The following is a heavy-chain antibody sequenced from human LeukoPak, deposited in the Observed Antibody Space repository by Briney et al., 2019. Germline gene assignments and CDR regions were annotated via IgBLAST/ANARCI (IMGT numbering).Heavy chain of an antibody. D-gene: IGHD1-7*01. CDR1: GGSFSGYY. CDR3: ARGHNWNYLAYFDY. CDR2: INHSGST. V-gene: IGHV4-34*01. Sequence: SEALSLTCAVYGGSFSGYYWSWIRQPPGKGLEWIGEINHSGSTNYNPSLKSRVTISVDTSKNQFSLKLSSVTAADTAVYHCARGHNWNYLAYFDYWGQGTLVTVSS. J-gene: IGHJ4*02.